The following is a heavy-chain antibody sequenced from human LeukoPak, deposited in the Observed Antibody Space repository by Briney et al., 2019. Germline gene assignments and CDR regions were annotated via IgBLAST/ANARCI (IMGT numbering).Heavy chain of an antibody. J-gene: IGHJ3*02. CDR3: ARVGRDGNNLVSFDI. V-gene: IGHV3-7*01. CDR2: IKQDGSEK. CDR1: GFTFSSYW. D-gene: IGHD5-24*01. Sequence: GGSLRLSCAASGFTFSSYWMSWVRQAPGKGLKWVANIKQDGSEKYYVDSVKGRFTISRDNAKNSLYLQMNSLRAEDTAVYYCARVGRDGNNLVSFDIWGQGTMVTVSS.